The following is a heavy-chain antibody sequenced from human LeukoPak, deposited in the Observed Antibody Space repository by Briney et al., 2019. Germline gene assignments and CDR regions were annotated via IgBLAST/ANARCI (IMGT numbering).Heavy chain of an antibody. J-gene: IGHJ4*02. CDR2: IKQDGSEK. CDR1: GFTFSSYA. V-gene: IGHV3-7*01. CDR3: AREGATTVTYDY. D-gene: IGHD4-17*01. Sequence: GGSLRLSCAASGFTFSSYAMSWVRQAPGKGLEWVANIKQDGSEKYYVDSVKGRFTISRDNAKNSLYLQMNSLRAEDMAVYYCAREGATTVTYDYWGQGTLVTVSS.